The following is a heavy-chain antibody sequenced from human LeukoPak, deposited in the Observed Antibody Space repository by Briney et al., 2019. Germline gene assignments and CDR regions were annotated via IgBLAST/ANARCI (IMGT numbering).Heavy chain of an antibody. CDR1: GFTFSSYW. Sequence: GGSLRLSCAASGFTFSSYWMSWVRRAPGKGLEWVANIKQDGSEKYNVDSVKGRFTISRDNAKNSLYLQMNSLRAEDTAVYYCARDLLEYSSSKFDYWGQGTLVTVSS. V-gene: IGHV3-7*01. CDR3: ARDLLEYSSSKFDY. CDR2: IKQDGSEK. D-gene: IGHD6-6*01. J-gene: IGHJ4*02.